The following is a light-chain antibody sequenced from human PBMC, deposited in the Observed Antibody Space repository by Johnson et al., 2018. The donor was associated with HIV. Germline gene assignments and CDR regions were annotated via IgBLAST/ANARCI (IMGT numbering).Light chain of an antibody. Sequence: QSVLTQPPSVSAAPGQKVTISCSGSSSNIGNNYVSWYQQLPGTAPKLLIYDDNKRPSGTPDRFSGSQSGTSATLGITGLQTGDEADYYCATWDRSLSAGGVFGTGTKVTVL. J-gene: IGLJ1*01. CDR2: DDN. CDR1: SSNIGNNY. CDR3: ATWDRSLSAGGV. V-gene: IGLV1-51*01.